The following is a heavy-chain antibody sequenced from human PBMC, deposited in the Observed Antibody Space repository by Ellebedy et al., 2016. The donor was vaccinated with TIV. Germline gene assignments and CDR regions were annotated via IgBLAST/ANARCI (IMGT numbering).Heavy chain of an antibody. Sequence: SETLSLXXTVSGYSVSSDYYWAWIRQPPGKGLEWIGTIYYSGSTYYNPSLDSRLAMSVDTSKNQFSLKLTSVTAADTAVYYCAQVGRFNWFDPWGQGILVSVTP. CDR3: AQVGRFNWFDP. V-gene: IGHV4-38-2*02. J-gene: IGHJ5*02. D-gene: IGHD1-26*01. CDR1: GYSVSSDYY. CDR2: IYYSGST.